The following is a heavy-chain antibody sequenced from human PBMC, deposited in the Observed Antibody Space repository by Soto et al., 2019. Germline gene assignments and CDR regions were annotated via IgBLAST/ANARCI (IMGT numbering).Heavy chain of an antibody. D-gene: IGHD2-15*01. CDR1: GGSFSGYY. V-gene: IGHV4-34*01. J-gene: IGHJ4*02. Sequence: QVQLQQWGAGLLKPSETLSLTCAVYGGSFSGYYWSWIRQPPGKGLEWIGEINHSRSTNYNPSLKSRVTISVDTSKNQFSLKLSSVTAADTAVYYCASEKHCSGGSCYSHIDYWGQGTLVTVSS. CDR2: INHSRST. CDR3: ASEKHCSGGSCYSHIDY.